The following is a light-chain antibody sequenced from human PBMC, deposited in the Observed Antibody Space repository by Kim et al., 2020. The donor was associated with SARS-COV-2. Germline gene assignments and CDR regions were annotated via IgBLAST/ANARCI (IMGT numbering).Light chain of an antibody. CDR3: QQYNNWPPAT. CDR2: GAS. Sequence: IFMSHSPATLSVSPGERATLSCRASQSVSSNLAWYQQKPGQAPRLLIYGASTRATGIPARFSGSGSGTEFTLTISSLQSEDFAVYYCQQYNNWPPATFGQGTKVDIK. J-gene: IGKJ1*01. CDR1: QSVSSN. V-gene: IGKV3-15*01.